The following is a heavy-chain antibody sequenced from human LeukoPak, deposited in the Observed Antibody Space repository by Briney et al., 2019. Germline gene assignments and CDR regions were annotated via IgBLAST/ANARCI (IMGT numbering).Heavy chain of an antibody. CDR2: INHSGST. CDR3: ARRGRVGVKLNY. Sequence: SETLSLTCTVSGGSITSYYWSWIRQPPGKGLEWIGEINHSGSTNYNPSLKSRVTISVDTSKNQFSLKLSSVTAADTAVYYCARRGRVGVKLNYWGQGTLVTVSS. D-gene: IGHD2-21*01. V-gene: IGHV4-34*01. CDR1: GGSITSYY. J-gene: IGHJ4*02.